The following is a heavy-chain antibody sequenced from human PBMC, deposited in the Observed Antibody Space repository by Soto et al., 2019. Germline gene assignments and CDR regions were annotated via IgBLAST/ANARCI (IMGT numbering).Heavy chain of an antibody. CDR2: ISAYNGNT. Sequence: QVQLVQSGAEGKKPGASVKVSCKASGYTFTSYGISWVRQAPGQGLEWMGWISAYNGNTNYAQKLQGRVTMTTDTSTSTAYMELRSLRSDDTAVYYCARALELQFSYGWFDPWGQGTLVTVSS. J-gene: IGHJ5*02. CDR1: GYTFTSYG. V-gene: IGHV1-18*01. CDR3: ARALELQFSYGWFDP. D-gene: IGHD4-4*01.